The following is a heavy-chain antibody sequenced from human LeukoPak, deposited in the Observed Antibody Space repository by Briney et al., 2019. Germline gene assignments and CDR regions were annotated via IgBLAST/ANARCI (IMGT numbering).Heavy chain of an antibody. V-gene: IGHV3-30-3*01. J-gene: IGHJ6*02. Sequence: GGSLRLSCAASGFAFSSYAMHWVRQAPGKGLEWVAVISYDESNKYDADSVKGRFTIFRDNSKDTLYLQMNNLRAEDTAVYYCASGPDTMDVWGQGTTVTVSS. CDR2: ISYDESNK. CDR1: GFAFSSYA. CDR3: ASGPDTMDV.